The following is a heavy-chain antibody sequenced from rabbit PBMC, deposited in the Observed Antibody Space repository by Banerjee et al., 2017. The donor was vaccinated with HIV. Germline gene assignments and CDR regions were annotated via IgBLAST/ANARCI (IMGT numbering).Heavy chain of an antibody. V-gene: IGHV1S45*01. CDR2: IYTGSSANT. CDR3: ARDLAGVIGWNFNL. Sequence: QEQLVESGGGLVQPEGSLTLTCTASGFSFSSSYNMCWVRQAPGKGLEWIACIYTGSSANTYYASWAKGRFTISRTSSTTVTLQMTSLTAADTATYFCARDLAGVIGWNFNLWGQGTLVTVS. CDR1: GFSFSSSYN. D-gene: IGHD4-1*01. J-gene: IGHJ4*01.